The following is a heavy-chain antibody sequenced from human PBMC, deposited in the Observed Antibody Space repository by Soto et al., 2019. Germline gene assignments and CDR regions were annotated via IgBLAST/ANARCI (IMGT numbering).Heavy chain of an antibody. CDR3: ARVTYYYGSGREYYYYMDV. CDR1: GFTFSSYS. CDR2: ISSSSSYI. J-gene: IGHJ6*03. V-gene: IGHV3-21*01. D-gene: IGHD3-10*01. Sequence: GGSLRLSCAASGFTFSSYSMNWVRQAPGKGLEWVSSISSSSSYIYYADSVKGRFTISRDNAKNSLYLQMNSLRAEDTAVYYCARVTYYYGSGREYYYYMDVWGKGTTVTVSS.